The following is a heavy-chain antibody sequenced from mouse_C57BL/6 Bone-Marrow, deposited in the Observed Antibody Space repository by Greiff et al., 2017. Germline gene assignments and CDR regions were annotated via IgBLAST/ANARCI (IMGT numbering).Heavy chain of an antibody. J-gene: IGHJ4*01. D-gene: IGHD1-1*01. CDR1: GFTFSDYG. CDR2: ISNLAYSI. CDR3: ARHYYGSSCYAMDY. V-gene: IGHV5-15*01. Sequence: EVKVVESGGGLVQPGGSLKLSCAASGFTFSDYGMAWVRQAPRKGPEWVAFISNLAYSIYYADTVTGRFTISRENAKNTLYLEMSSLRSEDTAMYYCARHYYGSSCYAMDYWGQGTSVTVSS.